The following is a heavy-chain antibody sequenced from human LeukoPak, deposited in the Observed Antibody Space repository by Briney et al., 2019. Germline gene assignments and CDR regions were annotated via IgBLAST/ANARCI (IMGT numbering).Heavy chain of an antibody. CDR2: IYHSGST. D-gene: IGHD2-2*01. Sequence: PSETLSLTCTVSGYSISSGYYWGWIRQPPGKGLEWIGSIYHSGSTYYNPSLKSRVTISVDTSKNQFSLKLSSVTAADTAVYYCARVIGYCSSTSCPSPYFDYWGQGTLVTVSS. J-gene: IGHJ4*02. CDR1: GYSISSGYY. V-gene: IGHV4-38-2*02. CDR3: ARVIGYCSSTSCPSPYFDY.